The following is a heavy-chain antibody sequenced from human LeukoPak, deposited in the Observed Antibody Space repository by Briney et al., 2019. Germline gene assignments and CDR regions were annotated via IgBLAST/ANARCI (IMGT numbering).Heavy chain of an antibody. J-gene: IGHJ6*03. Sequence: SETLSLTCTVSGGSISGYYWSWIRQPPGKGLEWIGYIYYSGSTNYNPSLQSRVTISVDTSKNQFSLKLSSVTAADTAVYYCARSLDYYYYYMDVWGKGTTVTVSS. V-gene: IGHV4-59*01. CDR2: IYYSGST. CDR3: ARSLDYYYYYMDV. CDR1: GGSISGYY.